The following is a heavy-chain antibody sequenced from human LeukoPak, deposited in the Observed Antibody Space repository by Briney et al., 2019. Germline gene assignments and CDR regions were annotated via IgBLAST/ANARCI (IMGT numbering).Heavy chain of an antibody. CDR1: GGSISCHRHN. D-gene: IGHD3-9*01. V-gene: IGHV4-39*01. CDR2: IYYSGTT. CDR3: ARRGDILTDYAFDY. Sequence: SETLSLTCSVSGGSISCHRHNWVWIRQPPGKGLEWIGNIYYSGTTSHNPSLKSRITISVDTSKNQFSLRLTSVTAAGTAVYYCARRGDILTDYAFDYWGQGTLVTVSS. J-gene: IGHJ4*02.